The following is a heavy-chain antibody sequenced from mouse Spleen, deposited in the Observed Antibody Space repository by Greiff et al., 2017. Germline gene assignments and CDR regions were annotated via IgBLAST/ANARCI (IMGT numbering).Heavy chain of an antibody. J-gene: IGHJ3*01. CDR1: GFTFSDYG. D-gene: IGHD2-4*01. CDR3: AKQGSNYDYDDGGFAY. CDR2: ISSGSSTI. Sequence: EVQLVESGGGLVKPGGSLKLSCAASGFTFSDYGMHWVRQAPEKGLEWVAYISSGSSTIYYADTVKGRFTISRDNAKNTLFLQMTSLRSEDTAMYYCAKQGSNYDYDDGGFAYWGQGTLVTVSA. V-gene: IGHV5-17*01.